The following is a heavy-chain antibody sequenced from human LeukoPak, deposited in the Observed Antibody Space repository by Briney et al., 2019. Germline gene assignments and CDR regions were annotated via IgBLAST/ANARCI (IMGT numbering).Heavy chain of an antibody. CDR2: ISGSGGST. CDR3: AKDRVAVLRFLEWSPYYFDY. V-gene: IGHV3-23*01. J-gene: IGHJ4*02. D-gene: IGHD3-3*01. Sequence: GGSLRLSCAASGFTFNSYAMSWVRQAPGKGLEWASVISGSGGSTYYADSVKGRFTISRDNSKNTLYLQMNSLRAEDTAVYYCAKDRVAVLRFLEWSPYYFDYWGQGTLVTVSS. CDR1: GFTFNSYA.